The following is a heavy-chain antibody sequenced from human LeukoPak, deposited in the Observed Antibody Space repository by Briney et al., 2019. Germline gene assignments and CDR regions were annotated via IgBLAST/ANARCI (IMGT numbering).Heavy chain of an antibody. D-gene: IGHD2-21*02. CDR1: GYSFTSYW. Sequence: GGSLKISCKGSGYSFTSYWISWVRQMPGKGLEWMGRIDPSDSYTNYSPSLQGHVTISADKSISTAYLQWSSLKASDTAMYYCARHGVVVTATQTNWFDPWGQGTLVTVSS. CDR3: ARHGVVVTATQTNWFDP. V-gene: IGHV5-10-1*01. J-gene: IGHJ5*02. CDR2: IDPSDSYT.